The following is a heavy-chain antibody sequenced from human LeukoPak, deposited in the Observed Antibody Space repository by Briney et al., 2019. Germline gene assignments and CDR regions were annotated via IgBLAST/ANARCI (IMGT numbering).Heavy chain of an antibody. J-gene: IGHJ4*02. CDR2: MNPHCGNT. CDR3: ARCRGGGSYFDH. CDR1: GYTFTSYG. D-gene: IGHD1-26*01. Sequence: GASVKVSCKGSGYTFTSYGINWERLATGQGLEWMGWMNPHCGNTGYAQKFQGRVTMTRNTSTSTAYMELSSLRSEAAAVYYCARCRGGGSYFDHWGQGTLVTVSS. V-gene: IGHV1-8*01.